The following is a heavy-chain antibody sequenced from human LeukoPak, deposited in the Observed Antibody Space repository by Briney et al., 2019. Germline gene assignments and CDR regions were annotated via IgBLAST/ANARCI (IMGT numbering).Heavy chain of an antibody. V-gene: IGHV4-31*03. Sequence: PSETLSLTCTVSGGSISSSSYYWGWIRQPPGKGLEWIGYINHSGGTSYSPSLKTRVTISADTSQSLFSLRLNSVTAADTAVYYCASHLDTTGYDYVDYWGQGTLVTVSS. D-gene: IGHD3-9*01. CDR1: GGSISSSSYY. J-gene: IGHJ4*02. CDR2: INHSGGT. CDR3: ASHLDTTGYDYVDY.